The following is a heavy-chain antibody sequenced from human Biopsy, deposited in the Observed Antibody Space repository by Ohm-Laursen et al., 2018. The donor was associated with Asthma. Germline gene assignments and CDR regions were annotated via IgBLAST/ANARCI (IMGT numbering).Heavy chain of an antibody. V-gene: IGHV3-30-3*01. CDR1: GTHFGSYN. J-gene: IGHJ4*02. CDR3: SRDTLGYYFDI. D-gene: IGHD6-13*01. CDR2: ITFDGSTQ. Sequence: SLRLFCAASGTHFGSYNMHWARQAPGKGLEWVAVITFDGSTQHYGDSVKGRFTISRDNSKNMLFLQMNSLRAEDTAVYYCSRDTLGYYFDIWGQGTQVTVSS.